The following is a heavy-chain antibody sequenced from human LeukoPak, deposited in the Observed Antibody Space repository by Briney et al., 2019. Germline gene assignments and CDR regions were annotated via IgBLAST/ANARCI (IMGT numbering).Heavy chain of an antibody. CDR2: IYYSGST. Sequence: PSETLSLTCTVAGGSISSYYWSWIRQPPGKGLEWIGYIYYSGSTNYNPSLKSRVTISVDTSKNQFSLKLSSVTAADTAVYYCARHGYSSGSLAWFDPWGQGTQVTVSS. J-gene: IGHJ5*02. D-gene: IGHD6-19*01. V-gene: IGHV4-59*01. CDR3: ARHGYSSGSLAWFDP. CDR1: GGSISSYY.